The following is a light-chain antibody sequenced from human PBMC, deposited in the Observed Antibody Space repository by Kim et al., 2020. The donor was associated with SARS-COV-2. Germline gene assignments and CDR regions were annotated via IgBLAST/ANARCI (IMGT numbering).Light chain of an antibody. CDR2: QDI. CDR1: GLGDRY. J-gene: IGLJ3*02. Sequence: SYELTQPPSVSVSPGQTAIITCSGDGLGDRYTFWFQQKPGHSPVLVIYQDIKRTSGIPERFSGSNSGNTATLTISGTQALVEADYYCQTWDSGTAVVFG. V-gene: IGLV3-1*01. CDR3: QTWDSGTAVV.